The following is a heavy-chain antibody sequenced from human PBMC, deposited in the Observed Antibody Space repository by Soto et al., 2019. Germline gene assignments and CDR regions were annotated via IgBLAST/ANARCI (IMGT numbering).Heavy chain of an antibody. CDR1: GGSISSGGYS. CDR2: IYHSGST. CDR3: ARAISAVKENYYYGMDV. Sequence: TLSLTCAVSGGSISSGGYSWSSIRQPPGKGLEWIGYIYHSGSTYYNPSLKSRVTISVDRSKNQFSLKLSSVTAADTAVYYCARAISAVKENYYYGMDVWGQGTTVTVSS. J-gene: IGHJ6*02. V-gene: IGHV4-30-2*01. D-gene: IGHD6-13*01.